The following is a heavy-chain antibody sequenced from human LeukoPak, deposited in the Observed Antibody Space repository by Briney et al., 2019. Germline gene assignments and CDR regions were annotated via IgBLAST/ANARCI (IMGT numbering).Heavy chain of an antibody. D-gene: IGHD7-27*01. CDR3: ARSPPPNWGSASYTEYYFDY. V-gene: IGHV1-69*13. CDR1: GYTFTGYY. J-gene: IGHJ4*02. Sequence: GASVKVSCKASGYTFTGYYMHWVRQAPGQGLEWMGGIIPIFGTANYAQKFQGRVTITADESTSTAYMELSSLRSEDTAVYYCARSPPPNWGSASYTEYYFDYWGQGTLVTVSS. CDR2: IIPIFGTA.